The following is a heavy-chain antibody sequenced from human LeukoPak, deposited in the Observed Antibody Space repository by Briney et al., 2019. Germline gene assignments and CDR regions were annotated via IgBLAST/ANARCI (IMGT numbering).Heavy chain of an antibody. D-gene: IGHD5-12*01. Sequence: ASVKVSCKASGYTFTSYYMHWVRQAPGQGLEWMGIINPSGGSTSYAQKFQGRVTMTRDTSTSTVYMELSRLRSDDTAVYYCARDPSNSGYDYLYYFDYWGQGTLVTVSS. CDR3: ARDPSNSGYDYLYYFDY. V-gene: IGHV1-46*01. CDR1: GYTFTSYY. CDR2: INPSGGST. J-gene: IGHJ4*02.